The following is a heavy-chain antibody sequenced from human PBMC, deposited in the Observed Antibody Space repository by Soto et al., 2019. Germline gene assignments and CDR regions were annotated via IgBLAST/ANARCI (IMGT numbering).Heavy chain of an antibody. Sequence: ASVKVSCKASGYTFTSYFMHWVRQAPGQGLEWLGIINLSVGSTSYAQKLQGRVTMTRDTSTNTAYMELRNLRSDDTAVYYCVRVYFHYNVWTGSFSDCFDPWGQGILVTVSS. J-gene: IGHJ5*02. V-gene: IGHV1-46*04. CDR3: VRVYFHYNVWTGSFSDCFDP. CDR1: GYTFTSYF. D-gene: IGHD3-3*01. CDR2: INLSVGST.